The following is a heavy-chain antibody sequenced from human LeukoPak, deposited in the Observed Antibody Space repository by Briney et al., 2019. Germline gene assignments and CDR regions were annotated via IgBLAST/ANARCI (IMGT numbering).Heavy chain of an antibody. V-gene: IGHV1-18*01. D-gene: IGHD3-3*01. J-gene: IGHJ4*02. Sequence: ASVRVSCKASGYTFTSYGISWVRQAPGQGLEWMGWISAYNGNTNYAQKLQGRVTMTTDTSTSTAYMELRSLRSDDTAVYYCARDRPGATYYDFWRGYWSCFDYWGQGTLVTVSS. CDR3: ARDRPGATYYDFWRGYWSCFDY. CDR2: ISAYNGNT. CDR1: GYTFTSYG.